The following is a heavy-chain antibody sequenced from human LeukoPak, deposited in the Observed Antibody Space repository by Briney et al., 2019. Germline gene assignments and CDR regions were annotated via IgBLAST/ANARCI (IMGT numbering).Heavy chain of an antibody. CDR3: ARPYYYGSGSYAFDI. CDR2: IYHSGST. J-gene: IGHJ3*02. V-gene: IGHV4-30-2*01. CDR1: GGSISSGGYS. Sequence: SQTLSLTCAVSGGSISSGGYSWSWIRQPPGKGLEWIGYIYHSGSTYYNPSLKSRVTISVDRSKNQFSLKLSSVTAADTAVYYCARPYYYGSGSYAFDIWDQGTMVTVSS. D-gene: IGHD3-10*01.